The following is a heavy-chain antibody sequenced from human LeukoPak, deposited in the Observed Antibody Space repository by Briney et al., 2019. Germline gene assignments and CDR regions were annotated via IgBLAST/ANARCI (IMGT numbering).Heavy chain of an antibody. CDR3: ARAKSLFDS. V-gene: IGHV3-7*03. Sequence: GGSLRLSCAASGFTFGGYWMSWVRQAPGKGLEWVANIKQDGSEKYYVDSVKGRFTISRDSAKNSLYLQMNSLRAEDTAVYYCARAKSLFDSWGQGTLVTVSS. D-gene: IGHD3-10*01. J-gene: IGHJ4*02. CDR2: IKQDGSEK. CDR1: GFTFGGYW.